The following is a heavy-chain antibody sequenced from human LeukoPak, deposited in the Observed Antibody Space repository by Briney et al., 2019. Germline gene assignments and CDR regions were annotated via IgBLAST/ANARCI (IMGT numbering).Heavy chain of an antibody. D-gene: IGHD3-3*01. V-gene: IGHV3-23*01. CDR2: ISGSGGST. Sequence: GGSLRLSCAASGFTFSSYGMSWVRQAPGKGLEWVSAISGSGGSTYYADSVKGRFTISRDNSKNTLYLQMNSLRAEDTAVYYCARDESYYDFWSGYYTGYYMDVWGKGTTVTVSS. J-gene: IGHJ6*03. CDR3: ARDESYYDFWSGYYTGYYMDV. CDR1: GFTFSSYG.